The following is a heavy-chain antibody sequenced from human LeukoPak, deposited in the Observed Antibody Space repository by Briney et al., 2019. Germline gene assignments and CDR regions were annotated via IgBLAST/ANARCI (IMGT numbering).Heavy chain of an antibody. CDR2: ISYDGSNK. CDR1: GFTFSSYG. CDR3: ANQAYSKFDY. D-gene: IGHD4-11*01. Sequence: GGSLRLSCAVSGFTFSSYGMHWVRQAPGKGLEWVAVISYDGSNKYYADSAKGRFTISRDNSKNTLYLQMNSLRAEDTAVYYCANQAYSKFDYWGRGTLVTVSS. J-gene: IGHJ4*02. V-gene: IGHV3-30*18.